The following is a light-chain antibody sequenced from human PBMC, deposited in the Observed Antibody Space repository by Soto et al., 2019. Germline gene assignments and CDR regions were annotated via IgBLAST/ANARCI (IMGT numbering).Light chain of an antibody. CDR2: GAS. J-gene: IGKJ1*01. CDR1: QTVGTY. CDR3: QQYHNSPLT. V-gene: IGKV3-20*01. Sequence: EIVLTQSPGTLSLSPGERATLYCRASQTVGTYLAWYQQKPGQAPRLLVFGASSRATGVPDRFSGSGSGTDFTLTISGLEPEDFALYYCQQYHNSPLTFGQGTKVDIK.